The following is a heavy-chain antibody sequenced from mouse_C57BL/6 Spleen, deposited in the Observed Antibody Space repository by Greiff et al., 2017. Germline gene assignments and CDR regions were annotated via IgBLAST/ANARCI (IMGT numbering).Heavy chain of an antibody. CDR3: AGKNGNLAWFAY. V-gene: IGHV1-80*01. J-gene: IGHJ3*01. CDR1: GYAFSSYW. CDR2: IYPGDGDS. Sequence: QVQLKQSGAELVKPWASVKISCKASGYAFSSYWMNWVKQWPGKGLEWIGQIYPGDGDSNYTGPFKGKATLTAAKSSSTAYVQQSSLASEDAAVYYCAGKNGNLAWFAYWGQGTLVTVSA. D-gene: IGHD2-1*01.